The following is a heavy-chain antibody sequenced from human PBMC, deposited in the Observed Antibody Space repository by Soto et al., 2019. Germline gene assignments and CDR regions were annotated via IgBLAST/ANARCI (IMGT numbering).Heavy chain of an antibody. CDR2: ISAYNGNT. J-gene: IGHJ6*02. D-gene: IGHD3-16*01. CDR3: ARDGALGDNYCYYGMDV. V-gene: IGHV1-18*01. CDR1: GYTFTSYG. Sequence: QVQLVQSVAEVKKPGASVKVSCKASGYTFTSYGISWVRQAPGQGLEGMGWISAYNGNTNYAPKLQGRATMTPDTATSTAYMELGSLRPDDTAVYYCARDGALGDNYCYYGMDVWGQGTTVTVSS.